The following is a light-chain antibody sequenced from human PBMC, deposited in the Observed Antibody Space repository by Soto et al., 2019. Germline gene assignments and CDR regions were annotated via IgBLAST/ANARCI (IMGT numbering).Light chain of an antibody. J-gene: IGLJ2*01. V-gene: IGLV1-44*01. CDR1: NSNIGSNT. CDR2: NDS. Sequence: QSVLPQPPSASGTPGQSVTISCSGSNSNIGSNTVNWYQQIPGTAPKLLIYNDSQRPSGVPARFSGSKSGASASLAISGLQSEDEADYYCAAWDDSLTAVVFGGGTKLTVL. CDR3: AAWDDSLTAVV.